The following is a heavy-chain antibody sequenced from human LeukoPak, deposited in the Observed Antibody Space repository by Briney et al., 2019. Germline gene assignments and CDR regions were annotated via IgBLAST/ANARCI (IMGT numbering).Heavy chain of an antibody. D-gene: IGHD6-19*01. J-gene: IGHJ4*02. V-gene: IGHV4-31*03. CDR3: ASHQIAVAGTFDY. CDR2: IYYSGST. Sequence: SETLSLTCTVSGGSISSGGYYWSWIRQHPGKGLEWIGYIYYSGSTYYNPSLKSRVTISVDTSKNQFSLKLSSVTAADTAVYYCASHQIAVAGTFDYWGQGTLVTVSS. CDR1: GGSISSGGYY.